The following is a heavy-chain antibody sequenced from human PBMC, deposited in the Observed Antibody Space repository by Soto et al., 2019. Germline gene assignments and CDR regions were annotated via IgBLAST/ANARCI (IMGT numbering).Heavy chain of an antibody. CDR1: GFTFRDYT. Sequence: EVQLLESGGGLAQPGGSLTLSCAASGFTFRDYTMTWVRQAPGQVLECISVILSDYNTFYAGSVRGRFNISRDNSKNTIYLEMNSLRAEDTAVYYCARRTNGYFGYWGQGALVTVSS. V-gene: IGHV3-23*03. J-gene: IGHJ4*02. CDR2: ILSDYNT. CDR3: ARRTNGYFGY. D-gene: IGHD2-8*01.